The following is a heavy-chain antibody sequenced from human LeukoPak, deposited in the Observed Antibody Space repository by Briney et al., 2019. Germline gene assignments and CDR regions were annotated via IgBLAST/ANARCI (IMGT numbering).Heavy chain of an antibody. Sequence: GGSMRLSCAASGFTFSSYSMNWVSQAPGKGLEWVSSISSSSSYIYYADSVKGRFTISRDNAKNSLYLQMNSLRAEDTAVYYCARDSLRFLEWYRQPVFYYYGMDVWGQGTTVTVSS. V-gene: IGHV3-21*01. J-gene: IGHJ6*02. CDR2: ISSSSSYI. D-gene: IGHD3-3*01. CDR3: ARDSLRFLEWYRQPVFYYYGMDV. CDR1: GFTFSSYS.